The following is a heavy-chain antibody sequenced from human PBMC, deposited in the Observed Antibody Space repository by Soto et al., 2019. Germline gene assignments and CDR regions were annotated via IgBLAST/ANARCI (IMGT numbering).Heavy chain of an antibody. CDR2: MSANNGNT. CDR1: GYTFTSYG. J-gene: IGHJ3*02. CDR3: ARSYSGYWHDAFDI. D-gene: IGHD5-12*01. V-gene: IGHV1-8*02. Sequence: ASVKVSCKASGYTFTSYGISWVRQAPGQGLEWMGWMSANNGNTGYAQKFQGRVTMTRNTSTSTAYMGLSSLRSEDTAVYYCARSYSGYWHDAFDIWGKGTMVTVSS.